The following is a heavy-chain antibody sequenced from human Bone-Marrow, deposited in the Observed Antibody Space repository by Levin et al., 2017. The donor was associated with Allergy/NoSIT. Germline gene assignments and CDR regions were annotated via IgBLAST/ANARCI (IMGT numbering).Heavy chain of an antibody. CDR2: IYYSGST. V-gene: IGHV4-30-4*01. Sequence: SETLSLTCTVSGGSISSGDYYWSWIRQPPGKGLEWIGYIYYSGSTYYNPSLKSRVTISVDTSKNQFSLKLSSVTAADTAVYYCARGMAAAGTLGGYYYYGMDVWGQGTTVTVSS. D-gene: IGHD6-13*01. J-gene: IGHJ6*02. CDR1: GGSISSGDYY. CDR3: ARGMAAAGTLGGYYYYGMDV.